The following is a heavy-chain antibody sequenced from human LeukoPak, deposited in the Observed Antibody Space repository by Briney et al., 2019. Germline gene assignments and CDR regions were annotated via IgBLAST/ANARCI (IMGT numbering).Heavy chain of an antibody. CDR2: IIPIFGTA. Sequence: SVKVSCKASGGTFSSYAISWVRQAPGQGLEWMGGIIPIFGTANYAQKFQGRVTITADESTSTAYMELSSLRSEDTAVYYCAREERYSYGLDYWGRGTLVTVSS. CDR1: GGTFSSYA. CDR3: AREERYSYGLDY. J-gene: IGHJ4*02. D-gene: IGHD5-18*01. V-gene: IGHV1-69*13.